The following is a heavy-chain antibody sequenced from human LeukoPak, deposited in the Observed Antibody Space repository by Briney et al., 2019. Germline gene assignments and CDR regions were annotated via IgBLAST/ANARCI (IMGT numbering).Heavy chain of an antibody. D-gene: IGHD2-15*01. CDR2: IYYSGST. CDR1: GGSISSSSYY. J-gene: IGHJ2*01. CDR3: ARHEYCSGGSCYLDWYFDL. Sequence: SETLSLTCTVSGGSISSSSYYWGWIRQPPGKGLEWIGSIYYSGSTYYNPSLKSRVTISVDTSKNQFSPKLSSVTAADTAVYYCARHEYCSGGSCYLDWYFDLWGRGTLVTVSS. V-gene: IGHV4-39*01.